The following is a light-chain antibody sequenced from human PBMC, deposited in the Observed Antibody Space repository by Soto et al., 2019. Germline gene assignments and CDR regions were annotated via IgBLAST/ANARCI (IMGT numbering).Light chain of an antibody. Sequence: EIQLTQSPSSLSFSLGDRVTITCRTSQSISSYLNWYQQKPGKAPKLLIYGASSLESGVASRFSGSGSGTEFTLTISSLEPEDFATYYCQQFISYPWTFGQGTKVDNK. V-gene: IGKV1-39*01. CDR3: QQFISYPWT. J-gene: IGKJ1*01. CDR2: GAS. CDR1: QSISSY.